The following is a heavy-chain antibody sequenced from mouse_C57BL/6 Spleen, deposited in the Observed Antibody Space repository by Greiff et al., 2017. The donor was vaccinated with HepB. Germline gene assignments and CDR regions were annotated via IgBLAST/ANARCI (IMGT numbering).Heavy chain of an antibody. V-gene: IGHV2-9-1*01. CDR3: ARIYYYCSSYRDYAMDY. D-gene: IGHD1-1*01. CDR2: IWTGGGT. CDR1: GFSLTSYA. J-gene: IGHJ4*01. Sequence: VQLQQSGPGLVAPSQRLSITCTVSGFSLTSYAISWVRQPPGKGLEWLGVIWTGGGTNYNSALKSRLSISKDNSKSQVFLKMNSLQTDDTARYYCARIYYYCSSYRDYAMDYWGQGTSVTVSS.